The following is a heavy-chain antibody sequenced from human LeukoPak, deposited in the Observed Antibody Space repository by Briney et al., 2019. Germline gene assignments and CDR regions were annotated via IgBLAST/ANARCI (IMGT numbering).Heavy chain of an antibody. CDR2: ISSSSSYI. Sequence: GGSLRLSCAASGFTFSSYSMNWVRQAPGKGLEWVSSISSSSSYIYYADSVKGRFTISRDNAKNSLYLQMNSLRAEDTAVYYCARDPRPAGIADYWGQGTLVTVSS. J-gene: IGHJ4*02. V-gene: IGHV3-21*01. D-gene: IGHD6-13*01. CDR3: ARDPRPAGIADY. CDR1: GFTFSSYS.